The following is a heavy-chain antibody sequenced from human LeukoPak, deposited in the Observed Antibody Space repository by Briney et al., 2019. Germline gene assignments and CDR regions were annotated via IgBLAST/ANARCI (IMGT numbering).Heavy chain of an antibody. J-gene: IGHJ4*02. V-gene: IGHV3-23*01. CDR3: AKSSGYSYGSGYSFDN. D-gene: IGHD5-18*01. CDR1: GFTFSSYA. CDR2: ISGSGGST. Sequence: GGSLRLSCAASGFTFSSYAMSWVRQAPGKGLEWVSAISGSGGSTYYADSVKGRFTISRDNSKNTLYLQMNSLRAEDTAVYYCAKSSGYSYGSGYSFDNWGQGTLVTVSS.